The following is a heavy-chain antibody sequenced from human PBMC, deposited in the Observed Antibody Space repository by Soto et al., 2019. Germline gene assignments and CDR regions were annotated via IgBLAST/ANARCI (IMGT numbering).Heavy chain of an antibody. D-gene: IGHD3-3*01. V-gene: IGHV4-34*01. CDR3: AGPFGVVMPNAEYFQH. CDR2: INHSGST. Sequence: QVQLQQWGAGLLKPSETLSLTCAVYGGSFSGYYWSWIRQPPGKGLEWIGEINHSGSTNYNPYLKSRVTISVDTSKNQFALKLSSVTAADTAVYYCAGPFGVVMPNAEYFQHWGQGTLVTVSS. CDR1: GGSFSGYY. J-gene: IGHJ1*01.